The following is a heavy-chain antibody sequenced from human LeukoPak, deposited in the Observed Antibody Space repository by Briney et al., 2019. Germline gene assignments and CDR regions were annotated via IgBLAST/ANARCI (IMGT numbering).Heavy chain of an antibody. CDR3: ARGRKGILTGYDNDY. D-gene: IGHD3-9*01. V-gene: IGHV3-23*01. CDR2: LSGSGAGT. Sequence: GGSLRLSCAASGFTFSDYALGWVRQAPGRGLEWVATLSGSGAGTYYSDSVQGRFTISRDNSKRTLFLQMNSLRAEDTAMYYCARGRKGILTGYDNDYWGQGTLVTVSS. CDR1: GFTFSDYA. J-gene: IGHJ4*02.